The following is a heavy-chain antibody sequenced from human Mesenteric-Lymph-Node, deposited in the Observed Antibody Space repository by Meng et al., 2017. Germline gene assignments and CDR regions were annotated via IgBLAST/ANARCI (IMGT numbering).Heavy chain of an antibody. D-gene: IGHD3-10*01. Sequence: ASVKVSCKVSGYTLTELSMHWVRQAPGKGLEWMGGFDPEDGETIYAQKFQGRVTMTEGTSTDTAYMELSSLRSEDTAVYYCARDLLRFGEYALDAFDIWGQGTMVTVSS. CDR2: FDPEDGET. V-gene: IGHV1-24*01. CDR1: GYTLTELS. CDR3: ARDLLRFGEYALDAFDI. J-gene: IGHJ3*02.